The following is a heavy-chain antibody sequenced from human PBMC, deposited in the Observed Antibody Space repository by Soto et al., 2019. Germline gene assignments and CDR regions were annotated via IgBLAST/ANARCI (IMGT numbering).Heavy chain of an antibody. J-gene: IGHJ5*02. V-gene: IGHV4-39*01. D-gene: IGHD3-10*01. CDR3: ARLIGSGSYPNWFDP. CDR2: IYYSGST. CDR1: GGSISSSSYY. Sequence: QLQLQESGPGLVKPSETLSLTCTVCGGSISSSSYYWGWIRQPPGKGLEWIGSIYYSGSTYYNPSLKSRVTISVDTSKNQFSLKLSSVTAADTAVYYCARLIGSGSYPNWFDPWGQGTLVTVSS.